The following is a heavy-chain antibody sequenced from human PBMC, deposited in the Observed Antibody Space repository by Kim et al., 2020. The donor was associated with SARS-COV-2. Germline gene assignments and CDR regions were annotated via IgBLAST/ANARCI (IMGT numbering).Heavy chain of an antibody. CDR1: GYSFTNYW. CDR2: IYPADSDA. Sequence: GESLKISCKGSGYSFTNYWIGWVRQMPGKGLEWMGIIYPADSDARYSTSFEGQVTISVDKSIATAYLQWSSLKASDTAMYYCARPLFSGNYPGGFDLWGQGTVVTVSS. D-gene: IGHD1-26*01. J-gene: IGHJ3*01. CDR3: ARPLFSGNYPGGFDL. V-gene: IGHV5-51*01.